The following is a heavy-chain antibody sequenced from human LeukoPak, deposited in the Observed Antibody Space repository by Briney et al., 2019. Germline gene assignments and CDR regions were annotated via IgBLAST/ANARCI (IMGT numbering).Heavy chain of an antibody. CDR1: AYTFTAYH. Sequence: ASVTVSRKASAYTFTAYHMHWVRQAPGQGLEWMGWINPNSGGTNYAQKLQGRVTLTRDTSISTGYMELSSLRSADTAVYYCALVTAGNWWFDPWGQGTLVTVSS. J-gene: IGHJ5*02. V-gene: IGHV1-2*02. CDR3: ALVTAGNWWFDP. CDR2: INPNSGGT. D-gene: IGHD2-21*02.